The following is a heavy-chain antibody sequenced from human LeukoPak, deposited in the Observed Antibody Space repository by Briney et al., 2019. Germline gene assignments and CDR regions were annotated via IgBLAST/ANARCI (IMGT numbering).Heavy chain of an antibody. CDR2: IYTSGST. V-gene: IGHV4-4*07. D-gene: IGHD4-23*01. Sequence: PSETLSLTCTVSGGSISSYYWSWIRQPAGKGLEWIGRIYTSGSTNYNPSLKSRVTMSVDTSKNQFSLKLSSVTAADTAVYYCARQTPYGGASYYFDYWGQGTLVTVSS. CDR1: GGSISSYY. CDR3: ARQTPYGGASYYFDY. J-gene: IGHJ4*02.